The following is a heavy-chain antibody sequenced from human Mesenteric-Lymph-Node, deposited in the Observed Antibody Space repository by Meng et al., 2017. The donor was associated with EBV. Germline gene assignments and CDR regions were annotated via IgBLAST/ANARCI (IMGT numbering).Heavy chain of an antibody. CDR3: AKGGLAYNDN. V-gene: IGHV3-23*04. CDR1: GFTFSSDA. J-gene: IGHJ4*02. CDR2: ISGNGVSK. Sequence: VQLVESGGGLVQPGGSLRLSCAVSGFTFSSDAMSWVRQAPGKGLEWVSSISGNGVSKYYADSVKGRFTISRDNSKNTLYLEMNSLRAEDTAVYYCAKGGLAYNDNWGQGTLVTVSS. D-gene: IGHD2-21*01.